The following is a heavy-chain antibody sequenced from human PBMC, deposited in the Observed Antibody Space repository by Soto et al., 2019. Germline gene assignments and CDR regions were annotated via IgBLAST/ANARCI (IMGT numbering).Heavy chain of an antibody. J-gene: IGHJ4*02. V-gene: IGHV3-64D*06. D-gene: IGHD3-22*01. Sequence: GGSLRLSCSASGFTFSIYAMHWVRQAPGKGLEYVSSISTNGGSTHYADYVKGRFTISRDNTKNTQYLQMSSQRADDTDVYYCVKGEYYYDSSGYYPFGYWGQGT. CDR3: VKGEYYYDSSGYYPFGY. CDR2: ISTNGGST. CDR1: GFTFSIYA.